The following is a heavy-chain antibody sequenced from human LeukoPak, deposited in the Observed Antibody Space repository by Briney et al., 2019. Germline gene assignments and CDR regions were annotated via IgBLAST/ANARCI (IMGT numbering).Heavy chain of an antibody. CDR1: GFTFSSYA. CDR2: ISGSGGST. Sequence: GGSLRLSCAASGFTFSSYAMSWVRQAPGRGLEWVSAISGSGGSTYYADSVKGRFTISRDNSKNTLYLQMNSLRAEDTAVYYCARVRRITMVRGVLLSPYFDYWGQGTLVTVSS. V-gene: IGHV3-23*01. J-gene: IGHJ4*02. D-gene: IGHD3-10*01. CDR3: ARVRRITMVRGVLLSPYFDY.